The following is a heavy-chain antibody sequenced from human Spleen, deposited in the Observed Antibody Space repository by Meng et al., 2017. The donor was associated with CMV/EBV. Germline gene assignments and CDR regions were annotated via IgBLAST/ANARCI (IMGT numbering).Heavy chain of an antibody. CDR1: GFTFDDYG. V-gene: IGHV3-48*04. J-gene: IGHJ6*02. CDR2: ITSSSSMI. Sequence: GGSLRLSCAASGFTFDDYGMSWVRQAPGKGLEWVSYITSSSSMIFYADSVKGRFTVSRDNAKNSVYLEMNSLTAEDTAVYYCAREECSGGSCYGMDVWGQGTTVTVSS. CDR3: AREECSGGSCYGMDV. D-gene: IGHD2-15*01.